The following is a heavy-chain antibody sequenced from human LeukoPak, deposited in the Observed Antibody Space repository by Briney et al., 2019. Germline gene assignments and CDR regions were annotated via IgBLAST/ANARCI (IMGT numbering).Heavy chain of an antibody. Sequence: SVKVSCMASGGTFTSYTISWVRQAPGQGLEWMGRIIPIFGIENYAQKFQGRVTITADKSTSTAYMELSSLRSEDTAVYYCARVSEGAFDIWGQGTMVIVSS. CDR2: IIPIFGIE. J-gene: IGHJ3*02. D-gene: IGHD2/OR15-2a*01. V-gene: IGHV1-69*02. CDR3: ARVSEGAFDI. CDR1: GGTFTSYT.